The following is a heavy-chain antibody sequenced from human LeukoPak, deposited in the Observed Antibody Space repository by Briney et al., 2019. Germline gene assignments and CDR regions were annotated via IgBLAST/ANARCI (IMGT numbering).Heavy chain of an antibody. CDR1: GFTFSSYA. CDR2: ISGSGGST. CDR3: AKKSANYYDFWSGYQYYFDY. Sequence: GSLRLSCAASGFTFSSYAMSWVRQAPGKGLEWVSAISGSGGSTYYADSVKGRFTISRDNSKNTLYLQMNSLRAEDTAVYYCAKKSANYYDFWSGYQYYFDYWGQGTLVTVSS. D-gene: IGHD3-3*01. J-gene: IGHJ4*02. V-gene: IGHV3-23*01.